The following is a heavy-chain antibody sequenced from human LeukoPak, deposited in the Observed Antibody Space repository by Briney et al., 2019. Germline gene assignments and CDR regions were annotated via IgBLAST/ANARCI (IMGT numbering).Heavy chain of an antibody. CDR2: IYTSGST. CDR1: GGSISSYY. CDR3: ARLSYDSSGYYRYYYYYYMDV. J-gene: IGHJ6*03. V-gene: IGHV4-4*09. D-gene: IGHD3-22*01. Sequence: SETLSLTCTVSGGSISSYYWSWIRQPPGKGLEWIGYIYTSGSTNYNPSLKSRVTISVDTSKNQFSLKLSSVTAADAAVYYCARLSYDSSGYYRYYYYYYMDVWGKGTTVTVSS.